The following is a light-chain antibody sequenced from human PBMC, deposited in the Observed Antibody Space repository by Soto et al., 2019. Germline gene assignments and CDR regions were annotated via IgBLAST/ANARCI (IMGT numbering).Light chain of an antibody. V-gene: IGLV2-14*01. CDR1: SNDFGSYNY. CDR2: DVS. CDR3: SSYTTSTTRYVL. J-gene: IGLJ2*01. Sequence: QSALTQPASVSGSPGQSVTLSCTGTSNDFGSYNYVSWHQQHPGEASKLIIFDVSTRPSGVSDRFSGSRSGNTASMTISGLQPDDEADYYCSSYTTSTTRYVLFGGGTQRTV.